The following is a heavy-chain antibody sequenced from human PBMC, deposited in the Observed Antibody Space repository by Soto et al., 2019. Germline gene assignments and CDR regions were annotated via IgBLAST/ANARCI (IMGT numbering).Heavy chain of an antibody. D-gene: IGHD1-26*01. CDR3: ARGSRDLLKFFDP. Sequence: PGGSLRLSCAASGFTFGDYTMHWVRQAPGKGLEWVSYIKGLSSTITYADSVKGRFTISRDNAKNSLYLQMNSLRAEDTAVYYCARGSRDLLKFFDPWGQGTQVTVSS. J-gene: IGHJ5*02. V-gene: IGHV3-48*01. CDR1: GFTFGDYT. CDR2: IKGLSSTI.